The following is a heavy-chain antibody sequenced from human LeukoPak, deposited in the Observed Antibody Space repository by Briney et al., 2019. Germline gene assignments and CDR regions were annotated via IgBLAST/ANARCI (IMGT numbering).Heavy chain of an antibody. D-gene: IGHD4-23*01. CDR3: AKDHDYGGNGGFGY. Sequence: GGSLRLSCVASGFTFDDYPMHWVRQAPGKGLEWVSLISWDGGSTYYADSVKGRFTISRDNSKNSLYLQMNSLRTEDTALYYCAKDHDYGGNGGFGYWGQGTLVTVSS. CDR2: ISWDGGST. J-gene: IGHJ4*02. V-gene: IGHV3-43*01. CDR1: GFTFDDYP.